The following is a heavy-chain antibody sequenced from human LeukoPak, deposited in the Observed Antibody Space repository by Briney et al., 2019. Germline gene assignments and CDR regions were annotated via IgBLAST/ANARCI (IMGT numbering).Heavy chain of an antibody. CDR3: ARDGDMLAPGAFDI. D-gene: IGHD2-15*01. CDR1: GFTFSNYI. J-gene: IGHJ3*02. CDR2: IGGSSSYI. V-gene: IGHV3-21*01. Sequence: GGSLRLSCAASGFTFSNYIMNWVRQAPGKGLEWVSSIGGSSSYIYYADSVKGRFALSRDNAKTSVYLQMNSLRVEDTAVYYCARDGDMLAPGAFDIWGQGTMVTVSS.